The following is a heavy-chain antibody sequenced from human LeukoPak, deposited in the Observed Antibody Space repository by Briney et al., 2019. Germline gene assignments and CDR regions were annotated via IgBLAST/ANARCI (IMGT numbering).Heavy chain of an antibody. J-gene: IGHJ4*02. CDR3: AREGVTKYYFDY. D-gene: IGHD4-11*01. V-gene: IGHV4-39*07. CDR2: IYYSGST. CDR1: GGSISSSYYY. Sequence: PSETLSLTCTVSGGSISSSYYYWGWIRQPPGKGLEWIGTIYYSGSTYYNPSLKSRVTISVDTSKNQFSLKLSSVTAADTAVYYCAREGVTKYYFDYWGQGTLVTVSS.